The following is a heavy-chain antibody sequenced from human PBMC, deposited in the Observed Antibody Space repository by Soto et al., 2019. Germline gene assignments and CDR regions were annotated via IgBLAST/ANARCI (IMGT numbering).Heavy chain of an antibody. CDR2: IIPILGTA. Sequence: QVQLVQSGAEVKKPGSSVKVSCKASGGTFSSYAISWVRQAPGQGLEWMGGIIPILGTADYAQKFQGRVTITAEESTSTAYMELSSLRSDDTAVYYCASHSSLRGYCISTSCYGYYYGMDVWGQGTTVTVSS. V-gene: IGHV1-69*12. D-gene: IGHD2-2*01. J-gene: IGHJ6*02. CDR3: ASHSSLRGYCISTSCYGYYYGMDV. CDR1: GGTFSSYA.